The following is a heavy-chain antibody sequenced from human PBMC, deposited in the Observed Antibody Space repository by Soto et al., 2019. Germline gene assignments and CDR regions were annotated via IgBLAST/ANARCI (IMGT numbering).Heavy chain of an antibody. J-gene: IGHJ4*02. CDR3: ARQSDAAMVTGGFDY. D-gene: IGHD5-18*01. CDR2: IYPGDSDT. V-gene: IGHV5-51*01. CDR1: GYSFTSYW. Sequence: PGESLKISCKGSGYSFTSYWIGWVRQMPGKGLEWMGIIYPGDSDTRYSPSFQGQVTISADKSISTAYLQWSSLKASDTAMYYCARQSDAAMVTGGFDYWGQGTLVTVSS.